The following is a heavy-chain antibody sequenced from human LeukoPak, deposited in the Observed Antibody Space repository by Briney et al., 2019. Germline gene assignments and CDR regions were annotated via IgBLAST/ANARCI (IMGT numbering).Heavy chain of an antibody. CDR3: ATFRARAFDI. V-gene: IGHV3-48*01. J-gene: IGHJ3*02. Sequence: GGSLRLSCAASGFTFSSYSMNWVRQAPGKGLEWVSYISSSSSTIYYADTVKGRFTISRDNAKNSLYLQMNSLRAEDTAVYYCATFRARAFDIWGQGTMVTVSS. CDR1: GFTFSSYS. CDR2: ISSSSSTI.